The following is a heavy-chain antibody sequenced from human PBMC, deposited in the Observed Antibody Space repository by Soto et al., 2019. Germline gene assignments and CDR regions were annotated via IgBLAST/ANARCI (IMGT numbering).Heavy chain of an antibody. Sequence: EVQLLESGGGLVQPEGSLRLSCTASGLPHSSFAMMWVRQAPGKGLECVSGIYGSGRGIEYADSVKGRFTISRDNSKNTVYLQMTDLRADDTAVYYCAKDAVYNDGLWLMDHWGQGTQVTVSS. J-gene: IGHJ4*02. D-gene: IGHD2-21*01. CDR1: GLPHSSFA. V-gene: IGHV3-23*05. CDR2: IYGSGRGI. CDR3: AKDAVYNDGLWLMDH.